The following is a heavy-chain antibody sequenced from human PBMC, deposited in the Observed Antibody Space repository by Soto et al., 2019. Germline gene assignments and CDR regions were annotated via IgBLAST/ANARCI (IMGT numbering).Heavy chain of an antibody. CDR1: GFTFSSYA. J-gene: IGHJ4*02. V-gene: IGHV3-30-3*01. CDR2: ISYDGSNK. CDR3: ARDRSGWYGWDFDY. D-gene: IGHD6-19*01. Sequence: QVQLVESGGGVVQPGRSLRLSCAASGFTFSSYAMHWVRQAPGKGLEWVAVISYDGSNKYYADSVKGRFTISRDNSKNTLYLRRNSLRAEDTAVYYCARDRSGWYGWDFDYWGQGTLVTVSS.